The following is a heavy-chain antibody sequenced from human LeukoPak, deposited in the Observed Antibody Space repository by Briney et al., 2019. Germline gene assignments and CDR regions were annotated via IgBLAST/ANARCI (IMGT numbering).Heavy chain of an antibody. CDR3: AREEMMVILALDM. V-gene: IGHV1-46*01. D-gene: IGHD3-22*01. Sequence: ASVTVSCKASGYTFTSYYMHWVRQAPGQGLEWMGIINPSGGSTSYAQKFQGRVTMTRDTSTSTVYMEVTSLRSDDTAVYYCAREEMMVILALDMWGQGTMVTVSS. J-gene: IGHJ3*02. CDR2: INPSGGST. CDR1: GYTFTSYY.